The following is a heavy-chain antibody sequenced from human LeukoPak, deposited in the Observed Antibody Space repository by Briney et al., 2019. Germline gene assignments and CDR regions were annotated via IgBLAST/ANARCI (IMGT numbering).Heavy chain of an antibody. J-gene: IGHJ4*02. D-gene: IGHD3-10*01. CDR2: IYHSGST. CDR3: ARKGDDIHYFDY. Sequence: SGTLSLTCAVSDGSISINNWWTWVRPPPGKGLEWIGEIYHSGSTNYNPSLKSRVTISVDKSKNQFSLKLSSVTAADTAVYYCARKGDDIHYFDYWGQGTLVTVSS. CDR1: DGSISINNW. V-gene: IGHV4-4*02.